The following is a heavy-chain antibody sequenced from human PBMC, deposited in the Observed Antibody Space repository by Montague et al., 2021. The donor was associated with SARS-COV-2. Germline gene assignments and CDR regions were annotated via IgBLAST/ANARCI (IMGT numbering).Heavy chain of an antibody. J-gene: IGHJ6*02. Sequence: SETLSLTCTVSGGSISSSNYNWGWLRQPPGKGLDWIGNMYNSGSTNYNPSLKSRVTITIDTSKNQFSLKLSSVTAADTAVYYCARDDIVLQGVTKGMDVWGQGTTVTVSS. CDR3: ARDDIVLQGVTKGMDV. CDR1: GGSISSSNYN. V-gene: IGHV4-39*07. D-gene: IGHD3-10*01. CDR2: MYNSGST.